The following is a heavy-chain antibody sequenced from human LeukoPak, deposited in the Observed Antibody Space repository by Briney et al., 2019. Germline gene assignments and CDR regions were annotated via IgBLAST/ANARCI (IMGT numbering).Heavy chain of an antibody. D-gene: IGHD3-22*01. CDR1: GFTFSSYS. V-gene: IGHV3-21*01. CDR3: ARALSSSGSNKEGY. CDR2: ISSSSSYI. Sequence: GGSLRLSCAASGFTFSSYSMNWVRQAPGKGLEWVSSISSSSSYIYYADSVKGRFTISRDNAKNSLYLQMNSLRAEDTAVYYCARALSSSGSNKEGYWGQGTLVTVSS. J-gene: IGHJ4*02.